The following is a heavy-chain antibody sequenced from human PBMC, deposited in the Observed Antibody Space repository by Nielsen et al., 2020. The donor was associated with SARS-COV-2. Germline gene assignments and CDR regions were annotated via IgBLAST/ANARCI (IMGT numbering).Heavy chain of an antibody. J-gene: IGHJ5*02. Sequence: ASVKVSCKASGYTFTSYAMNWVRQAPGQGLEWMGWINTNTGNPTYAQGFTGRFVFSLDTSVSTAYLQISSLKAEDTAVYYCARDRPRQQLESDWFDPWGQGTLVTVSS. CDR1: GYTFTSYA. V-gene: IGHV7-4-1*02. D-gene: IGHD6-13*01. CDR3: ARDRPRQQLESDWFDP. CDR2: INTNTGNP.